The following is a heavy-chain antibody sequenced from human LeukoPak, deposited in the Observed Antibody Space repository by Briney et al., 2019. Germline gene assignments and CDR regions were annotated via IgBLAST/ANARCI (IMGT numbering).Heavy chain of an antibody. D-gene: IGHD5-12*01. CDR1: GFTFSSYA. CDR2: ISYDGSNK. J-gene: IGHJ4*02. Sequence: PGGSLRLSCAASGFTFSSYAMHWVRQAPGKGLEWVAVISYDGSNKYYADSVKGRFTISRDNSKNTLYLQMNSLRAEDTAVYYCARDLADIVATTPNASNGIGYWGQGTLVTVSS. V-gene: IGHV3-30-3*01. CDR3: ARDLADIVATTPNASNGIGY.